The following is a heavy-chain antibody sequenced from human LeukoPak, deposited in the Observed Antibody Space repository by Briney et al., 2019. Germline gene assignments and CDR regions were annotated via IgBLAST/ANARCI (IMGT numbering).Heavy chain of an antibody. CDR1: GYTFTSYY. Sequence: ASVKVSCKASGYTFTSYYMHSVRQTPGQGIEWMGIVNPSGGSTSYAQKFQGRVTMTRDTSTSTVYMELSSLRSEDTAVYYCARDSRSKPYYDFCSGYHDYWGQGTMVTVSS. V-gene: IGHV1-46*01. J-gene: IGHJ4*02. CDR2: VNPSGGST. CDR3: ARDSRSKPYYDFCSGYHDY. D-gene: IGHD3-3*01.